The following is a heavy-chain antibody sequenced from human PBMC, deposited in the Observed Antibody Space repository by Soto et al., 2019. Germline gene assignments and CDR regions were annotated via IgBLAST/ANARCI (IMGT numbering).Heavy chain of an antibody. CDR2: ISTSGSTI. J-gene: IGHJ4*02. CDR3: GSSNDYYDSTGYYYVLDY. V-gene: IGHV3-11*01. D-gene: IGHD3-22*01. Sequence: PGGSRSLSCEASGFTFSNYAMIWVRQAPGKGLEWGSYISTSGSTIYYADSVRGRFTISRDNAKNSLYVQMNSLRAEDTAVYYCGSSNDYYDSTGYYYVLDYWGQGTLVTV. CDR1: GFTFSNYA.